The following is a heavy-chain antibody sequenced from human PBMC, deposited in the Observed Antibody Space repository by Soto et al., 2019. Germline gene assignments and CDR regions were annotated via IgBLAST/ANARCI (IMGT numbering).Heavy chain of an antibody. J-gene: IGHJ4*02. CDR3: ARVTSDLPGDY. Sequence: QIQLVQSGPEVKNPGASVKVSCKTSGYTFTNYGFIWVRQAPRQGLELMGWISAYNGDTKVPQKFQGRLTLTTDTSTSTASMELRSLRSDDTAVYYCARVTSDLPGDYWGQGTLVTVS. CDR2: ISAYNGDT. V-gene: IGHV1-18*01. CDR1: GYTFTNYG. D-gene: IGHD3-10*01.